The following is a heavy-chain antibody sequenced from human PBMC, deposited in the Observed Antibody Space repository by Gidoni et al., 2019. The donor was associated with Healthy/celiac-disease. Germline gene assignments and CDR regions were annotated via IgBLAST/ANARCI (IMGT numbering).Heavy chain of an antibody. V-gene: IGHV4-39*01. J-gene: IGHJ4*02. Sequence: QLQLQESGPGLVKPSETLSLTCTVSGGSISSSSYYWGWIRQPPGKGLEWIGSIYYSGSTYYNPSLKSRVTISVDTSKNQFSLKLSSVTAADTAVYYCARRNYDFWSGYPLAFDYWGQGTLVTVSS. CDR3: ARRNYDFWSGYPLAFDY. D-gene: IGHD3-3*01. CDR2: IYYSGST. CDR1: GGSISSSSYY.